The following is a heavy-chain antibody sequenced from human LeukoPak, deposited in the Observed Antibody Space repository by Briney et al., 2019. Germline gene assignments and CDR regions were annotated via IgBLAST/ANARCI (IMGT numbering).Heavy chain of an antibody. D-gene: IGHD6-19*01. Sequence: GGSLRLSCAASGFAFSVYAMSWLRQPPGEGLEWVSTINANSGTTSYAASVRGRFTISRDNSKNTLYLQLNTLRADDTATYYCAKPISGGLAVTADWFHPWGQGTLVVVSS. CDR2: INANSGTT. V-gene: IGHV3-23*01. CDR1: GFAFSVYA. J-gene: IGHJ5*01. CDR3: AKPISGGLAVTADWFHP.